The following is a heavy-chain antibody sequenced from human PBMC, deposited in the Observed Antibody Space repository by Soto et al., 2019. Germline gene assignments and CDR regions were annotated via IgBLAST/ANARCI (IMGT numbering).Heavy chain of an antibody. Sequence: EVQLVESGGGLIQPGGSLRLSCAASGFTISNHYMTWIRQAPGKGLEWVSLIDSGGDTYYADSVKVRFTLSRDSTKDTLYLHRHSLGAEDTDVRSCAKVGSLYYYCGIDVWGEGTTVTVSS. J-gene: IGHJ6*04. CDR2: IDSGGDT. V-gene: IGHV3-53*01. D-gene: IGHD1-26*01. CDR1: GFTISNHY. CDR3: AKVGSLYYYCGIDV.